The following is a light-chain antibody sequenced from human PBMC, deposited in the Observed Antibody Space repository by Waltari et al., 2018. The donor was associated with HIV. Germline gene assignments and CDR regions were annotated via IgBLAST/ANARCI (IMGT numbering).Light chain of an antibody. CDR3: QQYYSTPIT. CDR2: WAS. V-gene: IGKV4-1*01. CDR1: QSVLYSSNNKNY. Sequence: DILMTQSPHSLSVSLGERATINCKLSQSVLYSSNNKNYLAWYNHKPGQPPKLLIYWASTRESGVPDRFSGGGSGTDFTLTISSLQAEDVAVYYCQQYYSTPITFGQGTRLEIK. J-gene: IGKJ5*01.